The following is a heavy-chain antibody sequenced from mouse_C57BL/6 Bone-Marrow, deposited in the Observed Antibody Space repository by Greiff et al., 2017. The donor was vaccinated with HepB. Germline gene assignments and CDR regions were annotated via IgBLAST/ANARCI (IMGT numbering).Heavy chain of an antibody. CDR3: AREDDYDVGFAY. J-gene: IGHJ3*01. Sequence: EVQWVESEGGLVQPGSSMKLSCTASGFTFSDYYMAWVRQVPEKGLEWVANINYDGSSTYYLDSLKSRFLISRDNAKNILYLQMSSLKSEDTATYYCAREDDYDVGFAYWGQGTLVTVSA. CDR1: GFTFSDYY. D-gene: IGHD2-4*01. V-gene: IGHV5-16*01. CDR2: INYDGSST.